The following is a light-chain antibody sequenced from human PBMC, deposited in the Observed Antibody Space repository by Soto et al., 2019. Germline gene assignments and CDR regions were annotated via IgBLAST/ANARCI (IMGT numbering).Light chain of an antibody. CDR3: QQYNSHSFYS. V-gene: IGKV1-5*03. J-gene: IGKJ2*03. CDR1: QDVGSF. Sequence: DIQMARSPSTLSASVGDTVTVTCRASQDVGSFLAWYQQKPGKAPKLLIYLASRLESGVPSRFSGSGSGTDFSLTISGLQPDDFATYFCQQYNSHSFYSFGQGTKLEIK. CDR2: LAS.